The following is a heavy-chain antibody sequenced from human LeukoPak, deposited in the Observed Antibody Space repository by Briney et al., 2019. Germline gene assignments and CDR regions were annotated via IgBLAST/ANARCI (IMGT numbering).Heavy chain of an antibody. D-gene: IGHD6-13*01. CDR1: GYSISSGYY. CDR2: IYHSGST. J-gene: IGHJ5*02. V-gene: IGHV4-38-2*02. Sequence: SETLSLTCTVSGYSISSGYYWGWIRQPPGKGLEWIGSIYHSGSTYYNPSLKSRVTISVDTSKNQFSLKLSSVTAADTAVYYCARGGYSSPWGQGTLVTVS. CDR3: ARGGYSSP.